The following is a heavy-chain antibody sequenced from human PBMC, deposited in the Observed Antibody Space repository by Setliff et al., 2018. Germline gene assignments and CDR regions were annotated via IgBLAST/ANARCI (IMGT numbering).Heavy chain of an antibody. CDR3: VKFGMGRYYNFWSGRNYYYYYYMDV. V-gene: IGHV3-64D*09. CDR1: GFTFSSYA. CDR2: ISSSGGST. J-gene: IGHJ6*03. D-gene: IGHD3-3*01. Sequence: PGGSLRLSCSASGFTFSSYAMHWVRQAPGKGLEYVSAISSSGGSTYYADSVKGRFTISRDNSKNTLYLQMSSLRAEDTAVYYCVKFGMGRYYNFWSGRNYYYYYYMDVWGKGTTVTVSS.